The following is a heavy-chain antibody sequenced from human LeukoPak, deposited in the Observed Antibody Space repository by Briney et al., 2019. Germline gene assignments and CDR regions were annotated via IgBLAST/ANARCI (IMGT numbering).Heavy chain of an antibody. CDR3: RYGSSSGDY. D-gene: IGHD6-6*01. J-gene: IGHJ4*02. V-gene: IGHV3-74*01. CDR2: INGDGSIT. Sequence: GGPLRLSCAASGFTFSTSWMNWVHQAPGKGPVWVSRINGDGSITTYADSVKGRFTISRDNAKNALSLQMNSLRAEDTAVYYCRYGSSSGDYWGQGTLVTVSS. CDR1: GFTFSTSW.